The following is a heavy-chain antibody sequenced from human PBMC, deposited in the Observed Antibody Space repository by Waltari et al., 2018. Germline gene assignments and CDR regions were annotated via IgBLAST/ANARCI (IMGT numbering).Heavy chain of an antibody. CDR1: GYAINSGFY. CDR3: TRQTLGYCTSAACRRLEA. CDR2: IYHDGTP. D-gene: IGHD2-8*02. V-gene: IGHV4-38-2*01. Sequence: QVQLQESGPRLVKPSETLSLTCDVSGYAINSGFYWGWFRQAPEKGLEWIATIYHDGTPFYNPSLTSRVTTSMDTSKNQIYLQLKSVTAACTAVYYCTRQTLGYCTSAACRRLEAWGQGTLVTVSS. J-gene: IGHJ5*02.